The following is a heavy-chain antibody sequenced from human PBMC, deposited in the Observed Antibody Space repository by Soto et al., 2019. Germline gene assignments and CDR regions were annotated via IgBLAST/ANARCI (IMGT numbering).Heavy chain of an antibody. V-gene: IGHV4-59*01. D-gene: IGHD3-10*01. CDR1: GGSISSYY. Sequence: PSETLSLTCTVSGGSISSYYWSWIRQPPGKGLEWIGYIYYSGSTNYNPSLKSRVTISVDTSKNQFSLKLSSVTAADTAVYYCARWLPDYYGSGSYLYCAQRTLVTVSS. CDR2: IYYSGST. J-gene: IGHJ4*02. CDR3: ARWLPDYYGSGSYLY.